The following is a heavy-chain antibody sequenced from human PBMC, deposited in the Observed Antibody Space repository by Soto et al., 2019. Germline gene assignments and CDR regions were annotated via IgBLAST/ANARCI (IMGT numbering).Heavy chain of an antibody. J-gene: IGHJ4*02. Sequence: QIQLVQSGAEVKKPGASVKVSCKASGYNFMSYGISWVRQAPGQGLEWMGWISAFNGNTKYAQKFQGRVTMTTDTTSAAIMELRSLRSDDTAVYYCASLYSSEDHWGQGTLVTVSS. CDR2: ISAFNGNT. CDR3: ASLYSSEDH. D-gene: IGHD3-22*01. CDR1: GYNFMSYG. V-gene: IGHV1-18*01.